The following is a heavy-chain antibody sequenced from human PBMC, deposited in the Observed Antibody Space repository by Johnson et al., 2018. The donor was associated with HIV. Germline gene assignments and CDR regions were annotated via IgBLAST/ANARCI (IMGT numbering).Heavy chain of an antibody. CDR2: ISYDGSNK. J-gene: IGHJ3*02. CDR1: AFAFSSYV. V-gene: IGHV3-30*14. Sequence: VQLVESGGGVVQPGMSLRLSCAASAFAFSSYVMHWVRQAPGKGLEWVAVISYDGSNKYYADFVKGRFTISRDNSKNTLYLQMNSLRAEDTAVYYCASSSPRDAFDIWGQGTMVTVSS. CDR3: ASSSPRDAFDI.